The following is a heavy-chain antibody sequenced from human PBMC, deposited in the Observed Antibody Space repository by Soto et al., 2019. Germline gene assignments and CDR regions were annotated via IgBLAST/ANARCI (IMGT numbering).Heavy chain of an antibody. CDR3: ARGVYYDFWSGYLYPYFDY. CDR1: GGSFSGYY. D-gene: IGHD3-3*01. Sequence: LSLTCAVYGGSFSGYYWSWIRQPPGKGREWIGEINHSGSTNYNPSLKSRVTISVDTSKNQFSLKLSSVTAADTAVYYCARGVYYDFWSGYLYPYFDYWGRGTLVTVSS. V-gene: IGHV4-34*01. J-gene: IGHJ4*02. CDR2: INHSGST.